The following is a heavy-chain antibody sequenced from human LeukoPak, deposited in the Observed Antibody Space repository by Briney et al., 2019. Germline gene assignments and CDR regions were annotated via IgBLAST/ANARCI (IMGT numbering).Heavy chain of an antibody. CDR3: ARDLGDSFDY. Sequence: GASVKVSCKASGGTFSNYAFSWVRQAPGQGLEWMGGIIPIFGPASYAQKFQGRDTITADESTSTAYMELSSLRSEDTAVYYCARDLGDSFDYWGQGTLVTVSS. CDR1: GGTFSNYA. D-gene: IGHD3-10*01. CDR2: IIPIFGPA. V-gene: IGHV1-69*01. J-gene: IGHJ4*02.